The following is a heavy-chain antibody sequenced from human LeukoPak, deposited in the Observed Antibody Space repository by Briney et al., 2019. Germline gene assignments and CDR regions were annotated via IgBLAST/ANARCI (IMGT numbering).Heavy chain of an antibody. D-gene: IGHD3-22*01. CDR3: ARGGYYYDSSGSFDY. J-gene: IGHJ4*02. CDR2: IYYSGST. Sequence: SETLSLTCTVSGGSISSSSYYWGWFRQPPGKGLEWIGSIYYSGSTYYNPSLKSRVTISVDTSKNQFSLKLTYVTAADTAVYYCARGGYYYDSSGSFDYWGQGTLVTVSS. CDR1: GGSISSSSYY. V-gene: IGHV4-39*07.